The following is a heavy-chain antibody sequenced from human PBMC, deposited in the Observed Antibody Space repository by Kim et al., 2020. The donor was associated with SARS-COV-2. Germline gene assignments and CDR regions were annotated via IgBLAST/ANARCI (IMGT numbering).Heavy chain of an antibody. D-gene: IGHD6-19*01. CDR3: ARDGDRYSSEKDAFDI. V-gene: IGHV3-7*01. J-gene: IGHJ3*02. CDR2: IKQDGNRK. CDR1: GFTFSGYW. Sequence: GGSLRLSCAASGFTFSGYWMTWVRQAPGKGLEWVANIKQDGNRKYYVDSVKGRFTISRDNAKNSLYLQMNSLRAEDTAVYYCARDGDRYSSEKDAFDIWGQGTMVTVSS.